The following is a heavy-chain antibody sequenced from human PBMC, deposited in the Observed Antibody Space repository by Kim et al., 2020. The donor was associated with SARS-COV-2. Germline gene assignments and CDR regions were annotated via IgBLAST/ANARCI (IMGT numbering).Heavy chain of an antibody. Sequence: SETLSLTCTVSGGSISSSAYYWGWIRQPPGKGLEWVGNIYYSGITYYNPSLKSRVTISVDTSRNQFSLRVRSVTAADTAVYYCATGQYDGSGYSDHYFDYWGQGTLVTVSA. D-gene: IGHD3-22*01. CDR2: IYYSGIT. J-gene: IGHJ4*02. V-gene: IGHV4-39*01. CDR3: ATGQYDGSGYSDHYFDY. CDR1: GGSISSSAYY.